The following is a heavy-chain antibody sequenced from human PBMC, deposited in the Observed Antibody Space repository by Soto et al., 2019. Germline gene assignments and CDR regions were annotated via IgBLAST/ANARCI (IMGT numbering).Heavy chain of an antibody. CDR1: GYTFTSYG. CDR2: ISAYNGNT. D-gene: IGHD2-2*01. V-gene: IGHV1-18*01. Sequence: QVQLVQSGGEVKKPGASVKVSCKASGYTFTSYGMSWVRQAPGQGLEWMGWISAYNGNTNYAQKLQGRVTMTTDTSTSTAYMGLRSLRSDDTAVYYCARDPPYCSRTSCPEVNAFDIWGQGTMVNVSS. CDR3: ARDPPYCSRTSCPEVNAFDI. J-gene: IGHJ3*02.